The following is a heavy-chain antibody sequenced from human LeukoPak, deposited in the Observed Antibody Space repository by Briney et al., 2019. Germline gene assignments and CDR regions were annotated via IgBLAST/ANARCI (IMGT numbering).Heavy chain of an antibody. D-gene: IGHD6-6*01. CDR3: ARVGSIADHYYYYYMDV. Sequence: GGSLRLSCAASGFTFSSYSMNWVRQAPGKGLEWVSYISSSSSTIYYADSVKGRFTISRDNAKNSLYLQMNSLRAEDTAVYYCARVGSIADHYYYYYMDVWGKGTTVTVSS. J-gene: IGHJ6*03. V-gene: IGHV3-48*01. CDR2: ISSSSSTI. CDR1: GFTFSSYS.